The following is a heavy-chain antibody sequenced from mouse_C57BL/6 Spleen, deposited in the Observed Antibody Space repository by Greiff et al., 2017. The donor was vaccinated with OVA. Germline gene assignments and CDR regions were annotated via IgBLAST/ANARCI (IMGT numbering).Heavy chain of an antibody. D-gene: IGHD1-1*01. CDR1: GYTFTSYW. CDR2: INPSNGGT. Sequence: VQLQQPGTELVKPGASVKLSCKASGYTFTSYWMHWVKQRPGQGLEWIGNINPSNGGTNYNEKFKSKATLTVDKSSSTAYMQLSSLTSEDSAVYYCARSGHYYGSSLYAMDYWGQGTSVTVSS. V-gene: IGHV1-53*01. CDR3: ARSGHYYGSSLYAMDY. J-gene: IGHJ4*01.